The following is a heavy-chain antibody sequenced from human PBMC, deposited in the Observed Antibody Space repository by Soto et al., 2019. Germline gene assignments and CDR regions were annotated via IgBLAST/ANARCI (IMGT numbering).Heavy chain of an antibody. J-gene: IGHJ5*02. CDR2: SHYSGTT. V-gene: IGHV4-59*01. D-gene: IGHD6-13*01. CDR1: GGSMRNYF. Sequence: QVQLQESGPGLVKSSETLSLTCTVSGGSMRNYFGTWIWQPPGQGLEWFGYSHYSGTTRFFPSYTPSRRSRGTISDDTSKNRFSPKFLSVTTADAVVHFCAAGEACSRLLSPVYVHRWSQGTLVTFSA. CDR3: AAGEACSRLLSPVYVHR.